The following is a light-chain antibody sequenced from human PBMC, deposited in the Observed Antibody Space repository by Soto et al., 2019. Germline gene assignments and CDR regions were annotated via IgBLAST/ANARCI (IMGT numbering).Light chain of an antibody. V-gene: IGLV2-14*01. J-gene: IGLJ3*02. Sequence: QSVLTQAASVSGSPGQSVTISCTGTSSDVGGYNYVSWYQQHPGKAPKLMIYEVSNRPSGISNRFSGSKSGNTAYLTISGLQAEDEADYYCSSYTSSSTWVFGGGTKLSVL. CDR2: EVS. CDR3: SSYTSSSTWV. CDR1: SSDVGGYNY.